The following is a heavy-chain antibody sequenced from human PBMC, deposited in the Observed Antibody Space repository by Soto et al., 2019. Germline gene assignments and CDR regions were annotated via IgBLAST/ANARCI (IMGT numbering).Heavy chain of an antibody. V-gene: IGHV3-66*01. D-gene: IGHD3-3*01. CDR2: IYSGGST. CDR1: GFTVSSNY. Sequence: EVQLVESGGGLVQPGGSLRLSCAASGFTVSSNYMSWVRQAPGQGLEWVSVIYSGGSTYYADSVKGRFTISRDNSKNTLYLQMNSLRAEDTAVYYCARAYYDFWSGYYYYYYMDVWGKGTTVTVSS. J-gene: IGHJ6*03. CDR3: ARAYYDFWSGYYYYYYMDV.